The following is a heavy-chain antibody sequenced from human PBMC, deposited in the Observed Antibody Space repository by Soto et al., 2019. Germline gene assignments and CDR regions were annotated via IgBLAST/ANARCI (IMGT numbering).Heavy chain of an antibody. V-gene: IGHV3-23*01. Sequence: GGSLRLSCVASGFTFSSYGMSWVRQAPGKGLEWVAGISGISGRTDYADSVKGRFTISRDNSNNILYPQLNSLRAEDTAIYYCAKQRKYRAYYYPMDVWGQGATVTVLL. CDR2: ISGISGRT. J-gene: IGHJ6*02. D-gene: IGHD5-18*01. CDR3: AKQRKYRAYYYPMDV. CDR1: GFTFSSYG.